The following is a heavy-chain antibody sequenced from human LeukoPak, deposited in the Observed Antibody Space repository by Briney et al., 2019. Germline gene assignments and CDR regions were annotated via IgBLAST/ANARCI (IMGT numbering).Heavy chain of an antibody. CDR1: GYTFTSYD. J-gene: IGHJ4*02. CDR3: ARDWSSSLDY. V-gene: IGHV1-8*01. D-gene: IGHD6-6*01. CDR2: MNPNSGNT. Sequence: ASVKVSCKASGYTFTSYDINWVRQATGQELEWMGWMNPNSGNTGYAQKFQGRVTMTRDTSISTAYMELSRLRSDDTAVYYCARDWSSSLDYWGQGTLVTVSS.